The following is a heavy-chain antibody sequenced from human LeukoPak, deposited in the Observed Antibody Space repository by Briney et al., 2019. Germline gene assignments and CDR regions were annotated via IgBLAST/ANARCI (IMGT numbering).Heavy chain of an antibody. J-gene: IGHJ4*02. Sequence: GGSLGLSCATSGFTFDHHSMHWVRQPPGKGLEWVSLITWDSSRTHYSGSVEGRFTISRDNSKSSLYLQMDSLRTEDTALYYCANNNAGGDYYHRWGQGTLVTVS. CDR2: ITWDSSRT. V-gene: IGHV3-43*01. CDR3: ANNNAGGDYYHR. D-gene: IGHD2-21*01. CDR1: GFTFDHHS.